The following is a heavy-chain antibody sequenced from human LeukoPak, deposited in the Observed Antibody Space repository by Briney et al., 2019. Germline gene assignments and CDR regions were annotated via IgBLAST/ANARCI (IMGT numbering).Heavy chain of an antibody. V-gene: IGHV4-31*03. CDR1: GGSISRGGYY. CDR3: ARDKREYYYDSSGRTHAFDI. D-gene: IGHD3-22*01. J-gene: IGHJ3*02. Sequence: SETLSLTCTVSGGSISRGGYYWSWLRQHPGKGLEWIGYIYYSGSTYYNPSLKSRVTISVDTSKNQFSLKLSSVTAADTAVYYCARDKREYYYDSSGRTHAFDIWGQGTMVTVSS. CDR2: IYYSGST.